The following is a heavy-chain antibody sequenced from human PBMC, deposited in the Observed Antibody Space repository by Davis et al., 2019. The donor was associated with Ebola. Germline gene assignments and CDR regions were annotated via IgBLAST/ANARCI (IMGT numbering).Heavy chain of an antibody. CDR2: ISYDGSEK. CDR3: ARESLGLDS. CDR1: GFTFRTYA. Sequence: GESLKISCAASGFTFRTYAIHWVRQAPGKGLEWVALISYDGSEKYYGDSVKGRFTISRDNSKNTLSPQMNSLSTEDTAMYYCARESLGLDSWGQGTLVTVSS. V-gene: IGHV3-30-3*01. J-gene: IGHJ4*02. D-gene: IGHD7-27*01.